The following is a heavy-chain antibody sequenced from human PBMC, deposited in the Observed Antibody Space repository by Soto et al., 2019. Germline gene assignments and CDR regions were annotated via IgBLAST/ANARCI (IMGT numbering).Heavy chain of an antibody. D-gene: IGHD1-1*01. CDR2: ISGVGGST. CDR1: GFIFSDYS. Sequence: EVQLLESGGDLVQPGGSLRLSCAVTGFIFSDYSMSWVRQAPGKGLEWVSGISGVGGSTYYADSVKGRFTISRDNSKNTLYLPMNSLRAEDTALYYCAKSLGDHWDEYYFHYWGQGTLVTVSS. V-gene: IGHV3-23*01. CDR3: AKSLGDHWDEYYFHY. J-gene: IGHJ4*02.